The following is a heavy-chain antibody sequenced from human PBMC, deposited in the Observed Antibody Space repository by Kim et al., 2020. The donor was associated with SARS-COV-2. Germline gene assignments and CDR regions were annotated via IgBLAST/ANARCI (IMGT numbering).Heavy chain of an antibody. V-gene: IGHV3-23*01. Sequence: PGGSLRLSCAASGFTFSSYAMSWVRQAPGKGLEWVSAISGSGGSTYYADSVKGRFTISRDNSKNTLYLQMNSLRAEDTAVYYCARGSGYIDYYGMDVWGQGTTVTVSS. CDR1: GFTFSSYA. J-gene: IGHJ6*02. CDR3: ARGSGYIDYYGMDV. CDR2: ISGSGGST. D-gene: IGHD3-22*01.